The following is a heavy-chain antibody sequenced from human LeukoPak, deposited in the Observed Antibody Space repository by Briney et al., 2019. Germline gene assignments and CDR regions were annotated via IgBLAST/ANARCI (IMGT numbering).Heavy chain of an antibody. CDR3: ARAAKPQYYYDSSGYDDAFDI. CDR1: GYTFTSYA. Sequence: ASVKVSCKASGYTFTSYAMNWVRQAPGQGLEWMGWINTNTGNPTYAQGFTGRFVFSLDTSVSTAYLQISSLKAEDTAVYYCARAAKPQYYYDSSGYDDAFDIWGQGTMVTVSS. D-gene: IGHD3-22*01. V-gene: IGHV7-4-1*02. J-gene: IGHJ3*02. CDR2: INTNTGNP.